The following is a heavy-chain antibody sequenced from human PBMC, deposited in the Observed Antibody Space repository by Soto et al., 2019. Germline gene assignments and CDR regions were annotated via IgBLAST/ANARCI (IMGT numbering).Heavy chain of an antibody. V-gene: IGHV4-39*01. J-gene: IGHJ4*02. Sequence: PSETLSLTCTVSGGSISSSSYYWGWIRQPPGKGLEWIGSIYYSGSTYYNPSLKSRVTISVDTSKNQFSLKLSSVTAADTAVYYCARHLYYYDSSGYFPSDYWGQGTLVTVSS. CDR1: GGSISSSSYY. CDR3: ARHLYYYDSSGYFPSDY. CDR2: IYYSGST. D-gene: IGHD3-22*01.